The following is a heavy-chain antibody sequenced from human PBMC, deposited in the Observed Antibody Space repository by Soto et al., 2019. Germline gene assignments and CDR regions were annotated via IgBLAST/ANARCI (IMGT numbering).Heavy chain of an antibody. CDR1: GFTFSTYS. CDR2: ISSGGGTI. J-gene: IGHJ6*03. V-gene: IGHV3-48*01. Sequence: GGSLRLSCAASGFTFSTYSMNWVRQAPGKGLEWISYISSGGGTIYYADSVKGRFTISRDNAKNSLYLQMNSLRAEDTAVYYCARDRILSYYYYIAVWGKGTTVTVSS. CDR3: ARDRILSYYYYIAV.